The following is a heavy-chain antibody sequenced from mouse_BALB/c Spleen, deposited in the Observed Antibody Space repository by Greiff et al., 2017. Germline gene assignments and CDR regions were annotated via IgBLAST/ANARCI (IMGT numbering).Heavy chain of an antibody. CDR2: ISSGGSYT. CDR1: GFTFSSYA. J-gene: IGHJ2*01. Sequence: EVQVVESGGGLVKPGGSLKLSCAASGFTFSSYAMSWVRQSPEKRLEWVAEISSGGSYTYYPDTVTGRFTISRDNAKNTLYLEMSSLRSEDTAMYYCAREGLGRSLDYWGQGTTLTVSS. CDR3: AREGLGRSLDY. D-gene: IGHD4-1*01. V-gene: IGHV5-9-4*01.